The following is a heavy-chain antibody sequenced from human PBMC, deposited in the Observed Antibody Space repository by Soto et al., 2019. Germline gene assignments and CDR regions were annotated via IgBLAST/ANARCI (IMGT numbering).Heavy chain of an antibody. CDR1: GYTFTGYY. CDR2: INPNSGGT. CDR3: AIDMDSDGYNPSYYYYGMYV. V-gene: IGHV1-2*02. Sequence: ASVKVSCKASGYTFTGYYMHWVRQAPGQGLEWMGWINPNSGGTNYAQKFQGRVTMTRDTSISTAYMELSRLRSDDTAVYYCAIDMDSDGYNPSYYYYGMYVWGQGMTVTVSS. J-gene: IGHJ6*02. D-gene: IGHD5-12*01.